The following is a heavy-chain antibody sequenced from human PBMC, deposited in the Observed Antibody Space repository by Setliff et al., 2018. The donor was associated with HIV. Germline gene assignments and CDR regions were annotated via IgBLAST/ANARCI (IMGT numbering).Heavy chain of an antibody. CDR2: INLNTGNT. V-gene: IGHV1-2*02. D-gene: IGHD3-22*01. J-gene: IGHJ5*02. CDR3: ARGRTYDSSGYIGNWFDP. CDR1: GYTFTVSY. Sequence: ASVKVSCKPSGYTFTVSYLHWVRQAPGQGLEWMGCINLNTGNTNYAQKFQGRVIVTRDTSINTAYVELRSLRLDDTAVYFCARGRTYDSSGYIGNWFDPWGQGTLVTVSS.